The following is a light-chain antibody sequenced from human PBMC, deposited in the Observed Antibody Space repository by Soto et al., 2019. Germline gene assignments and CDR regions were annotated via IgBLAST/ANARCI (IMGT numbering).Light chain of an antibody. J-gene: IGKJ1*01. CDR2: GAS. V-gene: IGKV3-15*01. CDR3: QQYNNWPGT. Sequence: EIVLTQSPGTLSVSPGERATLSCRASQSVSSKLAWYQQKPGQAPRLLLYGASTGATGIPARFSGSGSETEFTLSISSLQSEDFAVYYCQQYNNWPGTFGQGTKVYIK. CDR1: QSVSSK.